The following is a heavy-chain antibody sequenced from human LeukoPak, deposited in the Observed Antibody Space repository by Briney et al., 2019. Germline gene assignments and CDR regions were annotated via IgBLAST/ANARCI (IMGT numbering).Heavy chain of an antibody. CDR2: ISSSSSYI. Sequence: PGGSLRLSCAASGFAFRSYSMNWVRQAPGKGLEWVSSISSSSSYIYYADSVKGRFTISRDNAKNSLYLQMNSLRAEDTAVYYCARAGYTDAFDIWGQGTMVTVSS. V-gene: IGHV3-21*01. CDR1: GFAFRSYS. CDR3: ARAGYTDAFDI. D-gene: IGHD5-18*01. J-gene: IGHJ3*02.